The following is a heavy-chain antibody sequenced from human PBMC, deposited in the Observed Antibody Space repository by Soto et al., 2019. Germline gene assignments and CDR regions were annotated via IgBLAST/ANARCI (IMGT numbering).Heavy chain of an antibody. Sequence: GGSLRLSCAASGFTFSSYAIQWVRQAPGKGLEWVAVISNDGSNKYYEDSVKGRFTISRDNSKNTLYLQMNSLRAEDTAVYYCARLNDFWSGYYGYAFDYWGQGTLVTAPQ. D-gene: IGHD3-3*01. V-gene: IGHV3-30-3*01. J-gene: IGHJ4*02. CDR3: ARLNDFWSGYYGYAFDY. CDR1: GFTFSSYA. CDR2: ISNDGSNK.